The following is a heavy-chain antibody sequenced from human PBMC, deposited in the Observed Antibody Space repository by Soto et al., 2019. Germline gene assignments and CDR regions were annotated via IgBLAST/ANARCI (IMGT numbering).Heavy chain of an antibody. J-gene: IGHJ6*02. CDR2: IYYSGST. Sequence: PSEPLSLTCTVSGGSISSGGYYCSWIRQHPGKGLEWIGYIYYSGSTYYNPSLKSRVTISVDTSKNQFSLKLSSVTAADTAVYYCARYPDHYYYGMDVWGQGTTVTVSS. V-gene: IGHV4-31*03. CDR1: GGSISSGGYY. CDR3: ARYPDHYYYGMDV.